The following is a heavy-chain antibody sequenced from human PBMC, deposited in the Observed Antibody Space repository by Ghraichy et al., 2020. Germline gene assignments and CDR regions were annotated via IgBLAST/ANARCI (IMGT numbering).Heavy chain of an antibody. CDR3: AKHRAVGTANFDY. V-gene: IGHV3-23*01. CDR1: GFTFRSYG. CDR2: ISGSGGTT. J-gene: IGHJ4*02. Sequence: GGSLRLSCAASGFTFRSYGMSWVRQAPGKGLEWVSAISGSGGTTYYADSVKGRFTISRDNSENKLFLQMSSLGAEDMAVYYCAKHRAVGTANFDYWGQGSLVTVSS. D-gene: IGHD2-21*02.